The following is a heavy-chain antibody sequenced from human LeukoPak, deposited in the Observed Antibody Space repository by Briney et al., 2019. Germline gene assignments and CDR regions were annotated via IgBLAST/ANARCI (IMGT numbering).Heavy chain of an antibody. J-gene: IGHJ6*02. V-gene: IGHV4-39*01. Sequence: PSETLSLTCTVSGGSISSSSYYWGWIRQPPGKGLEWIGSIYYSGSTYYNPSLKSRVTISVDTSKNQFSLKLSPVTAADTAVYYCAGIIDYSKSSYGMDVWGQGTTVTVSS. CDR1: GGSISSSSYY. CDR2: IYYSGST. CDR3: AGIIDYSKSSYGMDV. D-gene: IGHD4-11*01.